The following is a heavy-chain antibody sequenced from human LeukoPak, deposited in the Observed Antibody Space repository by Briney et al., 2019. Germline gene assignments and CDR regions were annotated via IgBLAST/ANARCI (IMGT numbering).Heavy chain of an antibody. CDR2: IYSGGST. CDR3: ARRPYYYDSSGEGGDYYDY. J-gene: IGHJ4*02. V-gene: IGHV3-53*01. CDR1: GFTVSSNY. Sequence: PGGSLRLSCAASGFTVSSNYMSWVRQAPGKGLEWVSVIYSGGSTYYADSVKGRFTISRDNSKNTLYLQMNSLRAEDTAVYYCARRPYYYDSSGEGGDYYDYWGQGTLVTVSS. D-gene: IGHD3-22*01.